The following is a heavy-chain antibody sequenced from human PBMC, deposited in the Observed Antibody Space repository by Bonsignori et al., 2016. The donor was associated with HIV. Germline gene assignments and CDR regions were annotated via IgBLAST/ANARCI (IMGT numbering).Heavy chain of an antibody. V-gene: IGHV3-21*01. CDR3: ARELVAPALKGNYYYMDV. J-gene: IGHJ6*03. Sequence: GESLKISCAASGFTFSSYSMNWVRQAPGKGLEWVSSISSSSSYIYYADSVKGRFTISRDNAKNSLYLQMNSLRAEDTAVYYCARELVAPALKGNYYYMDVWGKGTTVTVSS. CDR1: GFTFSSYS. D-gene: IGHD2-2*01. CDR2: ISSSSSYI.